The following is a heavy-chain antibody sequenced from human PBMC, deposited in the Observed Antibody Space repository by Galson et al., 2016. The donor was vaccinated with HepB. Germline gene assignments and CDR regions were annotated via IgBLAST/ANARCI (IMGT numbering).Heavy chain of an antibody. CDR2: IGSNSGDT. CDR3: ARNSGKGDGMDV. D-gene: IGHD1-26*01. CDR1: GHSLTGNY. Sequence: SVKVSCKASGHSLTGNYIHWFRQAPGQGPEWMGWIGSNSGDTKYPQKFQGWVTITRDTSISTAFMEVRGLKSDDTAVYYLARNSGKGDGMDVWGQGTTVTVSS. V-gene: IGHV1-2*04. J-gene: IGHJ6*02.